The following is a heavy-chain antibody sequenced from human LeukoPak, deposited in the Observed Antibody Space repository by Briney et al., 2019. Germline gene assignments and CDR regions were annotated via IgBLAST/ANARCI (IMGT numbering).Heavy chain of an antibody. D-gene: IGHD3-9*01. CDR3: AKAGYDILTLGAFDI. V-gene: IGHV3-30*04. Sequence: QAGRSLRLSCAASGFTFSSYAMHWVRQAPGKGLEWVAVISYDGSNKYYADSVKGRFTISRDNSKNTLYLQMNSLRAEDTAVYYCAKAGYDILTLGAFDIWGQGTMVTVSS. CDR2: ISYDGSNK. J-gene: IGHJ3*02. CDR1: GFTFSSYA.